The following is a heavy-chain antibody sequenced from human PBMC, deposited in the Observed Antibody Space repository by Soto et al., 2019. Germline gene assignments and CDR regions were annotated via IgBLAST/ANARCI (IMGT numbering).Heavy chain of an antibody. CDR2: ITPHNGDT. J-gene: IGHJ4*02. D-gene: IGHD2-15*01. CDR3: ARLAPCSGGICCPPPLDY. V-gene: IGHV1-18*01. CDR1: GYTCVSFG. Sequence: QVQLLQSGAELKKPGASVKVSCKPSGYTCVSFGIGWVRQAPGQGLEWMGWITPHNGDTNYAQKLQGRVTMTTDTSGSRAYMEVTSLRSVDTAVNYCARLAPCSGGICCPPPLDYWGQGTLVTVSS.